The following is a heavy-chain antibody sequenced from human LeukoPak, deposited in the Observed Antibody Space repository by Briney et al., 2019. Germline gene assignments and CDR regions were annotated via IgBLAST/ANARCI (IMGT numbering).Heavy chain of an antibody. V-gene: IGHV4-59*08. CDR1: GGSISSYY. CDR3: ARATYYYGSGSYLPNGDWFDP. D-gene: IGHD3-10*01. J-gene: IGHJ5*02. Sequence: PSETLSLTCTVSGGSISSYYWSWVRQPPGKGLEWIGYIYYSGSTNYNPSLKSRVTISVDTSKNQFSLKLSSVTAADTAVYYCARATYYYGSGSYLPNGDWFDPWGQGTLVTVSS. CDR2: IYYSGST.